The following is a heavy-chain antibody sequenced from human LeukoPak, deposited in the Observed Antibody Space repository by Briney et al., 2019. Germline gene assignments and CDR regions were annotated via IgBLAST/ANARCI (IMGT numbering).Heavy chain of an antibody. D-gene: IGHD2-2*01. CDR1: GYTFTSYG. J-gene: IGHJ4*02. CDR2: ISAYNGNT. V-gene: IGHV1-18*01. CDR3: ARDQELGYCSSTSCHEMDY. Sequence: ASVKVSCTASGYTFTSYGISWVRQAPGQGLEWMGWISAYNGNTNYAQKLQGRVTMTTDTSTSTAYMELRSLRSDDTAVYYCARDQELGYCSSTSCHEMDYWGQGTLVTVSS.